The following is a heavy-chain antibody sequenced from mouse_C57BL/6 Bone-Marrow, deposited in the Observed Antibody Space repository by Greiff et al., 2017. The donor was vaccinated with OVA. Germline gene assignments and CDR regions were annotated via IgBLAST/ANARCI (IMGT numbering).Heavy chain of an antibody. J-gene: IGHJ2*01. V-gene: IGHV1-9*01. CDR1: GYTFTGYW. Sequence: VQLQQSGAELMKPGASVKLSCKASGYTFTGYWIEWVKQTPGHGLEWIGEIFPGGGSTNYNEKFKGKATFNAATSSNTPYLHLSSVTTEDSAIYYCASPEDYWGQGTTLTVSS. CDR3: ASPEDY. CDR2: IFPGGGST.